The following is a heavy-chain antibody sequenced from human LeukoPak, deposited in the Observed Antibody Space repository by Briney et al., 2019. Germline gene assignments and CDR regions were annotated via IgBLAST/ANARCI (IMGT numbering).Heavy chain of an antibody. CDR2: IEDDGNKK. CDR3: ARGGGIAL. V-gene: IGHV3-7*01. Sequence: GESLRLSCATSGFTLSNFWMNWVRQAPGKGLEWVANIEDDGNKKNYVDSVKGRFTISRDNVKNSIYLQMNSLRADDTAVYYCARGGGIALWGQGTLVTVSS. J-gene: IGHJ4*02. D-gene: IGHD6-13*01. CDR1: GFTLSNFW.